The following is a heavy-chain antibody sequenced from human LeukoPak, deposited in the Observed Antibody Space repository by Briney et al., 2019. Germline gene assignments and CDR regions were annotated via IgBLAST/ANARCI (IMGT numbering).Heavy chain of an antibody. V-gene: IGHV3-49*04. CDR3: TRVAVSGYYYRYYFDY. D-gene: IGHD3-22*01. J-gene: IGHJ4*02. CDR2: IRSKAYGGTT. Sequence: GVLRLSCTASGFTFGDYAMSWVRQAPGKGLEWVGFIRSKAYGGTTEYAASVKGRFTISRDDSKSIAYLQMNSLKTEDTAVYYCTRVAVSGYYYRYYFDYWGQGTLVTVSS. CDR1: GFTFGDYA.